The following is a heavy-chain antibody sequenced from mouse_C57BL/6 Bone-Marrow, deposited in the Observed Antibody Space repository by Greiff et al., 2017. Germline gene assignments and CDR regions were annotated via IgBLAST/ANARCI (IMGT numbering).Heavy chain of an antibody. D-gene: IGHD2-5*01. CDR2: IDPSDSYP. CDR1: GYTFTSYW. CDR3: ARDSNYAY. J-gene: IGHJ3*01. V-gene: IGHV1-69*01. Sequence: VQLQQPGAELVMPGASVKLSCKASGYTFTSYWMHWVKQRPGQGLEWIGEIDPSDSYPNYNKKFKGQSTVTVDKSSSTAYMQLSSLTSDDSAVYYCARDSNYAYWGQGTLVTVSA.